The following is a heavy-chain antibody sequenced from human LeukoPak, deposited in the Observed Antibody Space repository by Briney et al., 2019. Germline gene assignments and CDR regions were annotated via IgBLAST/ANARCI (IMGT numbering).Heavy chain of an antibody. CDR2: ISSNGGST. CDR1: GFTFSSYA. J-gene: IGHJ4*02. V-gene: IGHV3-64*01. D-gene: IGHD1-26*01. Sequence: GGSLRLSCVASGFTFSSYAMHWVRQAPGKGLEYVSAISSNGGSTYYANSVKGRFTISRDNSKNTLYLQMGSLRAEDMAVYYCARTEYKYSGSLLDPYYFDYWGQGTLVTVSS. CDR3: ARTEYKYSGSLLDPYYFDY.